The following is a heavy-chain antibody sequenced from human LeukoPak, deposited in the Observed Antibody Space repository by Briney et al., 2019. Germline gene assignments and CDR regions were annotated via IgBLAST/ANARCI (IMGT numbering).Heavy chain of an antibody. CDR3: AKASTPEYYFDY. J-gene: IGHJ4*02. Sequence: RTGGSLRLSCAASGFTFSSYGMHWVRQAPGKGLEWVSAISGSGGSTYYADSVKGRFTISRDNSKNTLYLQMNSLRAEDTAVYYCAKASTPEYYFDYWGQGTLVTVSS. V-gene: IGHV3-23*01. CDR1: GFTFSSYG. CDR2: ISGSGGST.